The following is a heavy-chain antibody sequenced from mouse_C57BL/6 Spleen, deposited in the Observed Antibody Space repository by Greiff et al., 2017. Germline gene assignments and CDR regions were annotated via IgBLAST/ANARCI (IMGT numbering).Heavy chain of an antibody. CDR2: INPNYGTT. D-gene: IGHD2-1*01. Sequence: EVQWVESGPELVKPGASVKISCKASGYSFTDYNMNWVKQSNGKSLEWIGVINPNYGTTSYNQKFKGKATLTVDQSSSTAYMQLNSLTSEDSAVYYCARSGIYGNAWYFDVWGTGTTVTVSS. CDR1: GYSFTDYN. CDR3: ARSGIYGNAWYFDV. V-gene: IGHV1-39*01. J-gene: IGHJ1*03.